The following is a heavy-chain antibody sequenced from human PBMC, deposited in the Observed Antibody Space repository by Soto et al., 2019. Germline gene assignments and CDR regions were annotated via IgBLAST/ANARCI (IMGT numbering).Heavy chain of an antibody. J-gene: IGHJ4*02. D-gene: IGHD5-12*01. CDR1: GVTFRSYW. V-gene: IGHV3-7*03. CDR3: AKGAESGYDPRGYYFDY. Sequence: EVQVVESGGGLIQPGGSLRLSCTVSGVTFRSYWVSWVRQAPGKGLEWVAHIKPGGNKQYYVDSVEGRFTISRDDAGNSLYLQMNSLRAEDTAVYYCAKGAESGYDPRGYYFDYWGQGTLVTVSS. CDR2: IKPGGNKQ.